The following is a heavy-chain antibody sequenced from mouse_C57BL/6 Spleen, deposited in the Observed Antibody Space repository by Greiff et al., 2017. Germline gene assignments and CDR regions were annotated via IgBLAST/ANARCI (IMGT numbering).Heavy chain of an antibody. J-gene: IGHJ2*01. CDR3: ARSTMVTTGFDY. D-gene: IGHD2-2*01. CDR2: IHPNSGST. V-gene: IGHV1-64*01. Sequence: QVHVKQPGAELVKPGASVKLSCKASGYTFTSYWMHWVKQRPGQGLEWIGMIHPNSGSTNYNEKFKSKATLTVDKSSSTAYMQLSSLTSEDSAVYYCARSTMVTTGFDYWGQGTTLTVSS. CDR1: GYTFTSYW.